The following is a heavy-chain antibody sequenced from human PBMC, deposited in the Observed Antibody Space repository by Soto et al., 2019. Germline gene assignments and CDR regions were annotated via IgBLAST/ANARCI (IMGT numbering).Heavy chain of an antibody. CDR3: ARDWTWSITGNNWFDP. CDR1: GFTFSSYA. CDR2: ISYDGSNK. V-gene: IGHV3-30-3*01. J-gene: IGHJ5*02. D-gene: IGHD1-20*01. Sequence: QVQLVESGGGVVQHGRSLRLSCAASGFTFSSYAMHWVRHAPGKGLEWVAVISYDGSNKYYADSVKGRFTISRDNSKNTLYLQMNSLRAEDTAVYYCARDWTWSITGNNWFDPWGQGTLVTVSS.